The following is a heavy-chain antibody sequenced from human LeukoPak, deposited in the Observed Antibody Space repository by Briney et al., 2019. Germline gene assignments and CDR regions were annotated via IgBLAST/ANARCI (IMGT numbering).Heavy chain of an antibody. CDR2: ISGSGGST. CDR1: GFTFSSYG. V-gene: IGHV3-23*01. J-gene: IGHJ3*02. CDR3: AKVLVDSSGTEGYLHDAFDI. D-gene: IGHD3-22*01. Sequence: PGGSLRLSCAASGFTFSSYGMSWVRQAPGKGLEWVSAISGSGGSTYYADSVKGRFTISRDNSKNTLYLQMNSLRAEDTAVYYCAKVLVDSSGTEGYLHDAFDIWGQGTMVTVSS.